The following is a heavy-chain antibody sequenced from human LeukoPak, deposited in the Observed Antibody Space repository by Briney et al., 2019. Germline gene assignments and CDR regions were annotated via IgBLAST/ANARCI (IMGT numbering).Heavy chain of an antibody. D-gene: IGHD6-25*01. CDR3: ARGSRLVFRGSHYYYYMDV. V-gene: IGHV1-8*01. CDR2: MNPNSGNT. Sequence: GASVKVSCKASGYTFTSYDINWVRHATGQGLEWMGWMNPNSGNTGYAQKFQGRVTMTRNTSISTAYMELSSLRSEDTAVYYCARGSRLVFRGSHYYYYMDVWGKGTTVTVSS. J-gene: IGHJ6*03. CDR1: GYTFTSYD.